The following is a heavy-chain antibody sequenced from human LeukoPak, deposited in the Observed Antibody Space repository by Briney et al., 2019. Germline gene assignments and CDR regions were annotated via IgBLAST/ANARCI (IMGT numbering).Heavy chain of an antibody. CDR3: AKGYGSGSYYGQYYGMDV. D-gene: IGHD3-10*01. CDR1: GFTFSSYA. CDR2: ISGSGGST. Sequence: GGSLRLSCAASGFTFSSYAMSWVRQAPGKGLEWVSAISGSGGSTYYADSVKGRFTISRDNSKSTLYLQMNSLRAEDTAVYYCAKGYGSGSYYGQYYGMDVWGQGTTVTVSS. J-gene: IGHJ6*02. V-gene: IGHV3-23*01.